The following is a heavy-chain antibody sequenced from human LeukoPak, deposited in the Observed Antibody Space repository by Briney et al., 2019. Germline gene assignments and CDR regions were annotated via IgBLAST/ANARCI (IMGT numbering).Heavy chain of an antibody. CDR2: IYYSGST. J-gene: IGHJ4*02. V-gene: IGHV4-31*03. D-gene: IGHD3-22*01. CDR1: GGSISSGGYY. Sequence: SETLSLTCTVSGGSISSGGYYWSWLRQHPGKGLEWIGYIYYSGSTYYNPSLKSRVTISVDTSKNQFSLKLSSVTAADTAVYYCARSSADSSGYSFDYWGQGTLVTVSS. CDR3: ARSSADSSGYSFDY.